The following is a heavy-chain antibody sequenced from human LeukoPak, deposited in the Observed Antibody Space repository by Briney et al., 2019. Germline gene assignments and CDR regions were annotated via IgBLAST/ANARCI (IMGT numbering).Heavy chain of an antibody. V-gene: IGHV3-7*01. CDR1: GFTFSSYW. D-gene: IGHD6-19*01. Sequence: GGSLRLSCAASGFTFSSYWMNWVRQAPGKGLDRVANIKHDGSEKYYVDSVNGRFTISRDNSKNSLYLQMNSLRAEDTAVYYCARESAEGIAVAGLDYWGQGTLVTVSS. J-gene: IGHJ4*02. CDR2: IKHDGSEK. CDR3: ARESAEGIAVAGLDY.